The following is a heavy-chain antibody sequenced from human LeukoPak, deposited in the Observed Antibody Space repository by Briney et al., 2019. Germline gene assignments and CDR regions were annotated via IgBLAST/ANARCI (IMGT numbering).Heavy chain of an antibody. CDR3: AKAVAARWHDP. V-gene: IGHV3-7*01. CDR2: IKEDGSEK. J-gene: IGHJ5*02. CDR1: GFTFSSYW. Sequence: GGSLRLSWAASGFTFSSYWMSWVRQAPGKGLECVANIKEDGSEKNYVDSVKGRFTISRDNAKNSLYLQMNSLRAEDTAVYYCAKAVAARWHDPWGQGTLVIVSS. D-gene: IGHD6-19*01.